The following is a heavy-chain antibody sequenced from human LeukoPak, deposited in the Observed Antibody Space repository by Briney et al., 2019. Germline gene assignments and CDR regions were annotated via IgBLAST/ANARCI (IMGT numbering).Heavy chain of an antibody. CDR3: AKVKVVGYSTFDY. Sequence: GGSLRLSCAASGFTFSNSAMSWVRQAPGKGLEWVSGFTRNDETTSYANSVKGRFTISRDNSRDTLYLQMNSLTAEDTAVYYCAKVKVVGYSTFDYWGQGTLVTVSP. CDR1: GFTFSNSA. J-gene: IGHJ4*02. V-gene: IGHV3-23*01. CDR2: FTRNDETT. D-gene: IGHD3-22*01.